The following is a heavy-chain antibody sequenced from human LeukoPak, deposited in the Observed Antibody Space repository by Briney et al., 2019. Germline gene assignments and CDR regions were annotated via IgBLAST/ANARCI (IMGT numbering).Heavy chain of an antibody. CDR3: ARWRGSTSERSDY. D-gene: IGHD2-2*01. V-gene: IGHV3-7*01. J-gene: IGHJ4*02. CDR1: GFTFSDYW. CDR2: IKQDGSAK. Sequence: GGSLRLSCPPSGFTFSDYWMTWARQPPGKGREWVANIKQDGSAKYYVDSVKGRFTISRDNAKNSLYLQMDSLRVEDTATYYCARWRGSTSERSDYWGQGTLVTVSS.